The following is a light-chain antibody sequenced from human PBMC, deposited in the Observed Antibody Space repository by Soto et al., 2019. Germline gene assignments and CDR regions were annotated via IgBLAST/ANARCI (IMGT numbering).Light chain of an antibody. Sequence: QPVLTQSPSASASLGASVKLTCTLSSGHSSYAIAWHQQQPEKGPRYLMKLNSDGSHSKGDGIPDRFSGPSSGAERYLTISSLQSEDEADYYCQTWGTGIYVVFGGGTKLTVL. CDR2: LNSDGSH. J-gene: IGLJ2*01. V-gene: IGLV4-69*01. CDR1: SGHSSYA. CDR3: QTWGTGIYVV.